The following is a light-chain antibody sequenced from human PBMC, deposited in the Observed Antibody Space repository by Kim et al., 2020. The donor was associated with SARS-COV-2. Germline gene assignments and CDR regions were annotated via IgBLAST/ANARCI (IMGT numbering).Light chain of an antibody. V-gene: IGLV6-57*03. CDR2: EDK. J-gene: IGLJ2*01. Sequence: LTQPHSVSESPGKTITISCTRTSGGIASNYVQWYRQRPGSAPILVIFEDKQRPSGVPDRFSGSFDSSSNSASLTISSLETEDEADYYCQSFDGTNVIFGRGTQLTVL. CDR3: QSFDGTNVI. CDR1: SGGIASNY.